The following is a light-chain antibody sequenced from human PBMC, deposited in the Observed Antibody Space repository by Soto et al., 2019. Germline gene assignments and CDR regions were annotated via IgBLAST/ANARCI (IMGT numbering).Light chain of an antibody. CDR2: DAS. Sequence: QMTQSPASLSASVGDRVTITCQASQNINIYLNWYQQKPGRAPKLLIYDASNLEAGVPSRFRGSGSGTDFTFTISRLQPEDIATYYCQQYENLPTFGQGTLLEVK. CDR3: QQYENLPT. CDR1: QNINIY. V-gene: IGKV1-33*01. J-gene: IGKJ5*01.